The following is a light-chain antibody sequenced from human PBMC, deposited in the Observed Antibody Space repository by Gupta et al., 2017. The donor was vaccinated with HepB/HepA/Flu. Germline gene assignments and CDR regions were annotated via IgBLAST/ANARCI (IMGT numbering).Light chain of an antibody. Sequence: ELVMTQSPATLSVSPGERATLSCRASQSVSSNLAWYQQKPGQAPRLLIYGASTRATGIPDRFSGSGSGTEFTLTISSLQSEDFAVYYWQQDNNLHSFGGGTKVEIK. CDR2: GAS. V-gene: IGKV3-15*01. CDR3: QQDNNLHS. J-gene: IGKJ4*01. CDR1: QSVSSN.